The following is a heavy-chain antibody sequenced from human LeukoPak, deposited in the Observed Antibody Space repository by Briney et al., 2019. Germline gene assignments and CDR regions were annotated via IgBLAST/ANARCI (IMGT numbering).Heavy chain of an antibody. J-gene: IGHJ2*01. D-gene: IGHD6-13*01. CDR1: GFTFSDYH. CDR3: ARAAYSSTWYSRYFDL. V-gene: IGHV3-48*01. Sequence: GGSLRLSCAASGFTFSDYHFNWVRQAPGKGLEWVSYITSSGTVIYYADSLKGRVTISRDNAKSSLYLQMNSLRAGDTAVSYCARAAYSSTWYSRYFDLWGRGTLVTVSS. CDR2: ITSSGTVI.